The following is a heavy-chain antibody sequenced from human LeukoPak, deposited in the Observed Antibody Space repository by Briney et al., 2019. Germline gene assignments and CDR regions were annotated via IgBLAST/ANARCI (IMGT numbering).Heavy chain of an antibody. J-gene: IGHJ5*02. Sequence: PSETLSLTCTVSGGSISSSSYYWSWIRQPPGKGLEWIGSIYYSGSTYYNPSLKSRVTISVDTSKNQFSLKLSSVTAADTAVYYCARDQRQHARKSYNWFDPWGQGTLVTVSS. V-gene: IGHV4-39*07. CDR3: ARDQRQHARKSYNWFDP. CDR1: GGSISSSSYY. CDR2: IYYSGST. D-gene: IGHD6-13*01.